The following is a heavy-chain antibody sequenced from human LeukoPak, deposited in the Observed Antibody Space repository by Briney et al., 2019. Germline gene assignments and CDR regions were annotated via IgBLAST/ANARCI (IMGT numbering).Heavy chain of an antibody. CDR2: ISGSGASK. J-gene: IGHJ4*02. D-gene: IGHD2-2*01. CDR3: AKDPDCSSISCRAPFTY. V-gene: IGHV3-23*01. CDR1: GFTFSNYA. Sequence: GGSLRLYCAASGFTFSNYAMSWVRQAPGKGLDWVSLISGSGASKYYADSVKGRLTVSSDNSKNTLYLQMNSLRAEDTAVYYCAKDPDCSSISCRAPFTYWGQGTLVTVSS.